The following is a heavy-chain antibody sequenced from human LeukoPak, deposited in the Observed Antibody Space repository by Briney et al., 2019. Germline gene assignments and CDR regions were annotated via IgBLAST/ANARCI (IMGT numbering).Heavy chain of an antibody. CDR3: ARCITMLRGGNYYYMDV. CDR2: ISAYNGKT. D-gene: IGHD3-10*01. J-gene: IGHJ6*03. CDR1: VYTFRSYG. Sequence: ASVKVSCKASVYTFRSYGMSWVRQAPGHGLEWMGWISAYNGKTNYAQKLQGRVTMTTDTSTSTAYMELRSLRSDDTAVYYCARCITMLRGGNYYYMDVWGKGTTVTISS. V-gene: IGHV1-18*01.